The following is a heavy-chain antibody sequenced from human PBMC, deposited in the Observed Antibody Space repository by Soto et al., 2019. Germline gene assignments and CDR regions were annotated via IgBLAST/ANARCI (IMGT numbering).Heavy chain of an antibody. CDR2: SKNKADSYTT. CDR1: GFTFSDHY. J-gene: IGHJ4*02. Sequence: EVQLVESGGGLVQPGGSLRLSCAASGFTFSDHYMDWVRQAPGKGLGWVGRSKNKADSYTTEYAASGKGRFTISRDGSKNSLFLQMNSLKTEDTAVYYCTVWGSGNDFGAAWGQGILVTVSS. V-gene: IGHV3-72*01. CDR3: TVWGSGNDFGAA. D-gene: IGHD3-10*01.